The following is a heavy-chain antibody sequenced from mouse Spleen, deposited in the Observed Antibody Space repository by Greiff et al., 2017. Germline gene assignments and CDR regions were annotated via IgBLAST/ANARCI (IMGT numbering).Heavy chain of an antibody. CDR1: GYSITSGYY. CDR2: ISYDGSN. CDR3: ARENWGFDY. V-gene: IGHV3-6*01. Sequence: ESGPGLVKPSQSLSLTCSVTGYSITSGYYWNWIRQFPGNKLEWMGYISYDGSNNYNPSLKNRISITRDTSKNQFFLKLNSVTTEDTATYYCARENWGFDYWGQGTTLTVSS. D-gene: IGHD4-1*01. J-gene: IGHJ2*01.